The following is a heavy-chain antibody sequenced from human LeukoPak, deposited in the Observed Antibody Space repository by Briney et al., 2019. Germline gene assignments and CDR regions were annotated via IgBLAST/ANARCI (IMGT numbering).Heavy chain of an antibody. D-gene: IGHD3-10*01. CDR1: GASISSYY. J-gene: IGHJ4*02. Sequence: SETLSLTCTVSGASISSYYWSWIRQSAGEGLEWTGRLYPTGNTKYNPSLGGRVTVSGDTSKNQFSLRLSSVTAADTAFYYCVREIEHFGIDYWGQGALVSVSS. CDR2: LYPTGNT. V-gene: IGHV4-4*07. CDR3: VREIEHFGIDY.